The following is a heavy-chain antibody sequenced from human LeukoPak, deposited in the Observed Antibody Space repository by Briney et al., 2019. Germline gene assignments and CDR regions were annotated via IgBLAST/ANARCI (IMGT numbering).Heavy chain of an antibody. D-gene: IGHD3-22*01. V-gene: IGHV1-46*01. Sequence: GASVKISCKASGYTFTSNHIHWVRQAPGQGLEWMGVINPSGDSTSYAQNFQGRVTMTRDTSTSTVYMELRSLRSDDTAVYYCARDQGPYYYDSSGSGFDPWGQGTLVTVSS. CDR2: INPSGDST. CDR1: GYTFTSNH. J-gene: IGHJ5*02. CDR3: ARDQGPYYYDSSGSGFDP.